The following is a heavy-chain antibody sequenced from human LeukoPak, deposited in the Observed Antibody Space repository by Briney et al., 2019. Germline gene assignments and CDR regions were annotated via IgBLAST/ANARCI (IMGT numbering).Heavy chain of an antibody. V-gene: IGHV1-8*03. CDR2: MNPNSGNT. Sequence: ASVKVSCKASGYTFTSYGISWVRQAPGQGLEWIGYMNPNSGNTVYAQKFRGRVTITTDTSITTAYMELSNLRSEDTAVYYCVREGLDYWGQGTLVTVSS. J-gene: IGHJ4*02. CDR1: GYTFTSYG. CDR3: VREGLDY.